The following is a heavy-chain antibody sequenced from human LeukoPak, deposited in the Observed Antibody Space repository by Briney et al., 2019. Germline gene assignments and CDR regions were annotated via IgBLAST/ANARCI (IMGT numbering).Heavy chain of an antibody. CDR3: ARSVPDYTRFDY. CDR1: GFTFSSNA. D-gene: IGHD4-11*01. V-gene: IGHV3-23*05. Sequence: GGSLRLSCAASGFTFSSNAMNWVRQAPGKGLEWVSTFKTKYHQVYYAESVRGRFTISTDNSRNTVFLQMNSLRADDTALYYCARSVPDYTRFDYWGQGALVTVSS. CDR2: FKTKYHQV. J-gene: IGHJ4*02.